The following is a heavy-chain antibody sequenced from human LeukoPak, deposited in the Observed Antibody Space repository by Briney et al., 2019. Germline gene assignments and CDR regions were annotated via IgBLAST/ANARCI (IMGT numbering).Heavy chain of an antibody. D-gene: IGHD3-10*01. V-gene: IGHV3-15*01. CDR2: IKRKSDGGTP. CDR3: ATVLASYYSRSGTYWASIDY. CDR1: GFTFSNAW. Sequence: GGSLRLSCPASGFTFSNAWMSWLRQAPGKGLEWVGRIKRKSDGGTPDNAAPVKGRFTISRDDSKNTLYLQINSLKTEDTAVYFCATVLASYYSRSGTYWASIDYWGQGTVVTVSS. J-gene: IGHJ4*02.